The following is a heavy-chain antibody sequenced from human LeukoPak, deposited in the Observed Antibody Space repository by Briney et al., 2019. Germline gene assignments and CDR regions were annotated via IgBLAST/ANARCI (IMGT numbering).Heavy chain of an antibody. CDR1: GFTFSSYA. Sequence: GGSLRLSCAASGFTFSSYAMSWVRQAPGKGLEWVSAISGSGGSTYYADSVKGRFTISRDNSKNTLYLQMNSLRAEDTAVYYCAKGLLWFRELHLDFWGQGTLVTVSS. J-gene: IGHJ4*02. D-gene: IGHD3-10*01. CDR2: ISGSGGST. CDR3: AKGLLWFRELHLDF. V-gene: IGHV3-23*01.